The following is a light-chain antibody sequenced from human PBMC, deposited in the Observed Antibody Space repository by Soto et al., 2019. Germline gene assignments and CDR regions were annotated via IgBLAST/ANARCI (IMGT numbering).Light chain of an antibody. V-gene: IGKV3-15*01. CDR2: GAS. Sequence: EIVMTQSPATLAVSPGERVALSCRASQSVSSRLAWYHQKPGQSPRLLIYGASTRATGIPARFSGSGSGTEFTLTTSSLQSEDFGLYYCHQYNNFWTFGQGTKVDI. CDR1: QSVSSR. CDR3: HQYNNFWT. J-gene: IGKJ1*01.